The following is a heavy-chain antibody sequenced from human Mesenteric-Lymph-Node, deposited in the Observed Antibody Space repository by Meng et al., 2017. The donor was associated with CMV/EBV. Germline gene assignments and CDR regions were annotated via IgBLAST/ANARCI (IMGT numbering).Heavy chain of an antibody. CDR3: TRGSSDCSTPNCPFDY. J-gene: IGHJ4*02. CDR1: GDAFTRSA. Sequence: GDAFTRSAIGWVRQAPGQGFEWRGEIIPIFGTTNYAQKFQGRVAISADKSTNTAYMEVISLRSEDTALYYCTRGSSDCSTPNCPFDYWGQGTLVTVSS. CDR2: IIPIFGTT. D-gene: IGHD2-2*01. V-gene: IGHV1-69*06.